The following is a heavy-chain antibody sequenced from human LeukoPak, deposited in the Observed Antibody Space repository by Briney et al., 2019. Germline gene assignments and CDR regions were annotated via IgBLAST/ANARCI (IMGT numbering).Heavy chain of an antibody. V-gene: IGHV3-7*01. J-gene: IGHJ4*02. CDR2: IKQDGSEK. CDR1: GFTFSSYW. Sequence: GGSLRLSCAASGFTFSSYWMSWVRQAPGKGLEWVANIKQDGSEKYYVDSVKGRFTISRDNAKNSLYLQMNSLRAEDTAVYYYARVVYGSGSPSFDYWGQGTLVTVSS. CDR3: ARVVYGSGSPSFDY. D-gene: IGHD3-10*01.